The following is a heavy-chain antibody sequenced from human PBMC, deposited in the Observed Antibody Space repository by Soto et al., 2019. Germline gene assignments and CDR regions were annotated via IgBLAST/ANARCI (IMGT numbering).Heavy chain of an antibody. V-gene: IGHV3-48*02. J-gene: IGHJ4*02. CDR2: IKGGSDI. CDR3: ARDRDYAYGD. Sequence: EVQLVESGGGLVQRGGSLRLSCAASGFTFSDFSMNWVRQAPGKGLVWVSYIKGGSDISYADSVKGRFTISRDNAKNSLYLEMNSLRDEDTAIYYCARDRDYAYGDWGQGTLVTVSS. CDR1: GFTFSDFS. D-gene: IGHD3-16*01.